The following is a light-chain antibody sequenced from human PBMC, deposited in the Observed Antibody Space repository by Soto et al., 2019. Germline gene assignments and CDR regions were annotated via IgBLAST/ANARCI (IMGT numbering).Light chain of an antibody. CDR1: QGIGND. V-gene: IGKV1-17*01. J-gene: IGKJ4*01. Sequence: DIQMTQSPSSLSASVGDRVTITCRASQGIGNDLGWYQQKPGKAPKRLIYAASSLQSVVPSRFSGSESGTEFTLTISSLQPEDFATYYCQQYNSYPLTFGGGTKVAVK. CDR2: AAS. CDR3: QQYNSYPLT.